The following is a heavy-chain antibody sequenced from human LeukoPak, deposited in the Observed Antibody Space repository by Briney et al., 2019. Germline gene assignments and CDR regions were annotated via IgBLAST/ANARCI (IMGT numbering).Heavy chain of an antibody. D-gene: IGHD4-11*01. V-gene: IGHV3-30*02. CDR1: GFTFSSYG. CDR2: IYYDGSSK. J-gene: IGHJ4*02. CDR3: AKVPTPYYFDY. Sequence: PGGSLRLSCAASGFTFSSYGMHWVRQAPGKGLEWVAFIYYDGSSKYYADSVKGRFTISRDNSKYTLYLQMNSLRAEDTAVYFCAKVPTPYYFDYWGQGTLVTVSS.